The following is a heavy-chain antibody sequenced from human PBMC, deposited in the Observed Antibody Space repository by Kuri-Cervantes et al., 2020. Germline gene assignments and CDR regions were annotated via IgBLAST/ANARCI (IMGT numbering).Heavy chain of an antibody. V-gene: IGHV3-23*01. CDR1: GFTFSSYA. CDR3: ARPSGIYLYTYYFDY. CDR2: ISCSGGST. D-gene: IGHD1-26*01. Sequence: GESLKISCAASGFTFSSYAMNWVRQAPGKGLEWVSVISCSGGSTYYADSVKGRFTISRDNSKNTLYLQMNSLRAEDTAVYYCARPSGIYLYTYYFDYWGQGTLVTVSS. J-gene: IGHJ4*02.